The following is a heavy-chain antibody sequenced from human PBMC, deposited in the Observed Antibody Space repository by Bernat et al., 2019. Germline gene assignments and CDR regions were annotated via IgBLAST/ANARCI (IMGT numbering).Heavy chain of an antibody. D-gene: IGHD4-17*01. V-gene: IGHV3-21*01. Sequence: EVQLVESGGGLVKPGGSLRLSCAASGFTFSSYSMNWVRQAPGKGLEWVSSISSSSSYIYYADSVKGRFTISRDNAKNTLYLQMNSLRAEDTAVYYCARDPGPYGDYYFDYWGQGTLVTVSS. CDR3: ARDPGPYGDYYFDY. J-gene: IGHJ4*02. CDR2: ISSSSSYI. CDR1: GFTFSSYS.